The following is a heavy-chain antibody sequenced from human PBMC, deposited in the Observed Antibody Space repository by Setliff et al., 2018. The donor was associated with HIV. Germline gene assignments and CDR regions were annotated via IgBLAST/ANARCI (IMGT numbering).Heavy chain of an antibody. CDR3: ARLSGGMVPNY. V-gene: IGHV4-59*08. Sequence: SETLSLTCTVSGGSISSHYWSCIRQPPGKGLEWIGSIYYSGSTNYNPSLKSRATTSIDTPKNQFSLKLNSVTAADTAVYYCARLSGGMVPNYWGPGTLVTVSS. CDR2: IYYSGST. D-gene: IGHD3-10*01. J-gene: IGHJ4*02. CDR1: GGSISSHY.